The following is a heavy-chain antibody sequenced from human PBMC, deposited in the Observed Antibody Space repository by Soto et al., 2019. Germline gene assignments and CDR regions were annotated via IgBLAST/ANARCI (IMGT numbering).Heavy chain of an antibody. Sequence: SGKVSCKASGGTFSSYSISWVRQAPGQGLEWMGGIIPIFGTANYAQKFRGRVTITADESTSTAYMELSSLRSEDTAVYYCAIEYSSSPPYYPIGYWGQGTLVTVSS. CDR2: IIPIFGTA. CDR3: AIEYSSSPPYYPIGY. D-gene: IGHD6-6*01. V-gene: IGHV1-69*13. J-gene: IGHJ4*02. CDR1: GGTFSSYS.